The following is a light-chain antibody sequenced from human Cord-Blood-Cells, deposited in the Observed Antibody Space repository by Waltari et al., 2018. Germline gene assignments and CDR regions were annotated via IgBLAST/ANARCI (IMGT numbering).Light chain of an antibody. J-gene: IGLJ3*02. CDR2: GNS. V-gene: IGLV1-40*01. CDR1: SSNIGAGYD. Sequence: QSVLTPPPSVSGAPGQRVTISCTGSSSNIGAGYDVHWYQQLPGTAPKLLIYGNSNRPSGVPDRFSGAKSGTSASRAITGLQAEDEADYYCQSYDSSLSRVFGGGTKLTVL. CDR3: QSYDSSLSRV.